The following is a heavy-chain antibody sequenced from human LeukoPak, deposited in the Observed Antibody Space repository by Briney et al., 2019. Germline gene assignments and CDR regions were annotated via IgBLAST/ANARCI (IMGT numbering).Heavy chain of an antibody. CDR1: GFTFSSYD. D-gene: IGHD2-2*01. V-gene: IGHV3-23*01. Sequence: AGGSLRLSCAASGFTFSSYDMSWVRQAPGKGLEWVSGISNSGDRTYYADSVKGRFTISRDNSKNTLYLQMNSLRAEDTAIYYCAKGPAAIGWFREWGQGTLVTVSS. J-gene: IGHJ1*01. CDR2: ISNSGDRT. CDR3: AKGPAAIGWFRE.